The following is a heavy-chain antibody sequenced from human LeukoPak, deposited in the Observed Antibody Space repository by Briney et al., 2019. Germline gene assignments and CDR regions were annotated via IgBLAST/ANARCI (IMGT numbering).Heavy chain of an antibody. CDR2: IYYSGST. CDR1: GGSISTSHYY. V-gene: IGHV4-39*01. D-gene: IGHD2-8*02. J-gene: IGHJ4*02. CDR3: ARHPGRPYYFDY. Sequence: SSETLSLTCTVSGGSISTSHYYWGWIRQPPGKGLEWIGSIYYSGSTYYNPSLKSRVTVSVDTSKNQFSLKLSSLTATDTAVYFCARHPGRPYYFDYWGQGTLVTVSS.